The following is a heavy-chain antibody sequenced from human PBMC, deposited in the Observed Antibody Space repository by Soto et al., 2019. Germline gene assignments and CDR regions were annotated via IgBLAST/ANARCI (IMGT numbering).Heavy chain of an antibody. V-gene: IGHV4-34*01. CDR3: ARGRAARPRGYYYYYYGMDV. Sequence: SETLSLTCAVYGGSFSGYYWSWIRQPPGKGLEWIGEINHSGSTNYNPSLKSRVTISVNTSKNQFSLKLSSVTAADTAVYYCARGRAARPRGYYYYYYGMDVWGQGTTVTVSS. D-gene: IGHD6-6*01. CDR1: GGSFSGYY. CDR2: INHSGST. J-gene: IGHJ6*02.